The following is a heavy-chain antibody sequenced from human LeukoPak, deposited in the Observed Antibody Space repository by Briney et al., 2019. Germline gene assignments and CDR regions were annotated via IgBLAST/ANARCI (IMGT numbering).Heavy chain of an antibody. CDR1: GGSISSYY. J-gene: IGHJ5*02. V-gene: IGHV4-4*07. D-gene: IGHD1-26*01. Sequence: SETLSLTCTVSGGSISSYYWSWIRQPAGKGLEWIGRIYTSGSTNYNPSLKSRVTMSVDTSKNQFSLKLSSVTAADTAVYYCAXXXXGSYRNWFDPWGQGTLVTVSS. CDR2: IYTSGST. CDR3: AXXXXGSYRNWFDP.